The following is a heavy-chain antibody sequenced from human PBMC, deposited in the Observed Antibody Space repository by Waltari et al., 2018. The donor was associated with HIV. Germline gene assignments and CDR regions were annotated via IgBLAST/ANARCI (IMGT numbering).Heavy chain of an antibody. CDR3: VKERGPFNGFDI. Sequence: QVYLMESGGGVVQPGGSLKLSCAASGFTFSSYGMHWVRQAPVKGVEWVAVIWSDGYNKFYADSVRGRFTFSRDNSKYTLSLQMNSLRAEDTALYYCVKERGPFNGFDIWGQGTMVTVSS. CDR2: IWSDGYNK. J-gene: IGHJ3*02. V-gene: IGHV3-33*06. CDR1: GFTFSSYG. D-gene: IGHD3-16*01.